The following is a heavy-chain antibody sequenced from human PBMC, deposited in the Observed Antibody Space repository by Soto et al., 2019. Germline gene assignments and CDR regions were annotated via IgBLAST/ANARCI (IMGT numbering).Heavy chain of an antibody. J-gene: IGHJ5*02. V-gene: IGHV3-72*01. D-gene: IGHD1-20*01. CDR1: GFTFSDHY. Sequence: EVQVVESGGGLVQPGGSLRLSCEGSGFTFSDHYMDWVRQAPGKGLEWVGRSRNEAKKYTTDYAASVKGRFTISRDDSKKYVYLQMNSIKSEDTAVYYCVRITGDRNWFDPWGQGTLVTVSS. CDR3: VRITGDRNWFDP. CDR2: SRNEAKKYTT.